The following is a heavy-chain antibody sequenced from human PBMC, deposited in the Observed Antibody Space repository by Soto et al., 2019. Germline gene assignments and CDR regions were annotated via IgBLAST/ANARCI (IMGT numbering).Heavy chain of an antibody. CDR3: TKGGVRFLEWLGDV. V-gene: IGHV3-23*01. D-gene: IGHD3-3*01. Sequence: DVQLLESGGGLVQPGKSLRLSCAASGFSFISYAMSWVRQVTGKRLEWVSSISDSGGRTFYAESVEGRFTISRDDSTSTLFLQMNSLRAEDTAIYYCTKGGVRFLEWLGDVWGQWTTGTVSS. CDR2: ISDSGGRT. CDR1: GFSFISYA. J-gene: IGHJ6*02.